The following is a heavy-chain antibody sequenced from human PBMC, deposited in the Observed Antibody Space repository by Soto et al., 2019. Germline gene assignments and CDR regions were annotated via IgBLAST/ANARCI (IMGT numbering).Heavy chain of an antibody. D-gene: IGHD5-18*01. J-gene: IGHJ4*02. V-gene: IGHV4-39*01. CDR2: IYYSGST. CDR1: GGSISSSSYY. CDR3: ARRVVDTAMDYFDY. Sequence: QLQLQESGPGLVKPSETLSLTCTVSGGSISSSSYYWGWIRQPPGKGLELIGSIYYSGSTSYNPSFKSRVTISVDTSKNQLSLKLSSVTAADTAVYYCARRVVDTAMDYFDYWGQGTLVTVSS.